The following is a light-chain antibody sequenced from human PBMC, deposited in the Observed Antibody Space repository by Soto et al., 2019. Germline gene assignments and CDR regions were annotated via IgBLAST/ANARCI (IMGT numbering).Light chain of an antibody. V-gene: IGKV3-20*01. CDR1: QSVSSSY. CDR2: GAS. Sequence: EIVLMQSPGTLSLSPVERATLSGMVSQSVSSSYLAWYQQKPGQAPRLLIYGASTRATDIPDRFTGSGSGTDFTLTINTLEPEDFAVYYCQQYGNSPLTFGGGTKVDIK. J-gene: IGKJ4*01. CDR3: QQYGNSPLT.